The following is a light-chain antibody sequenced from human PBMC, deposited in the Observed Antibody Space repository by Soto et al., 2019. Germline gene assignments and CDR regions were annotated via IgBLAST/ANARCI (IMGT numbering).Light chain of an antibody. CDR3: QNYNSTPFT. CDR2: AAS. CDR1: QGISNY. Sequence: DVQMTQSPSSLSASVGDRVTITCRASQGISNYLAWYQQKPGKVPKLLIYAASTLQSGVPSRFSVSGSGTDFTLTISSLQSEDVVTYYCQNYNSTPFTFGPGTKVHIK. V-gene: IGKV1-27*01. J-gene: IGKJ3*01.